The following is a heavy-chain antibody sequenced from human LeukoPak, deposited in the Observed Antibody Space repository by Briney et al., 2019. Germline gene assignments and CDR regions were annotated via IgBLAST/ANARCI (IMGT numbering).Heavy chain of an antibody. CDR1: GYTFTSYA. CDR3: ARSAPGGRSYYYYMDV. J-gene: IGHJ6*03. CDR2: INTNTGNP. D-gene: IGHD2-15*01. Sequence: ASVKVSCKASGYTFTSYAMNWVRQAPGQGLEWMGWINTNTGNPTYAQGFTGRSVFSLDTSVSTAYLQISSLKAEDTAVYYCARSAPGGRSYYYYMDVWGKGTTVTVSS. V-gene: IGHV7-4-1*02.